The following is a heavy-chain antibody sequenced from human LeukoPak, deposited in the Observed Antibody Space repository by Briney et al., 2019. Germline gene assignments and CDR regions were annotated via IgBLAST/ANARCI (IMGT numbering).Heavy chain of an antibody. CDR3: ARGGSSGWYYDY. V-gene: IGHV3-7*01. CDR1: GITLSNYG. CDR2: IKQDGSEK. D-gene: IGHD6-19*01. J-gene: IGHJ4*02. Sequence: TGGSLRLSCAVSGITLSNYGMSWVRQAPGKGLEWVANIKQDGSEKYYVDSVKGRFTISRDNAKDSLYLQMNSLRAEDTAVYYCARGGSSGWYYDYWGQGTLVTVSS.